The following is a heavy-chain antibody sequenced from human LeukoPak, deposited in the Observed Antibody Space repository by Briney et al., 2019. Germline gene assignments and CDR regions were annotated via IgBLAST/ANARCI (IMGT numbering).Heavy chain of an antibody. Sequence: GESLKISCKGSGYTFTSYWIGWVRQMPGKGLEWMGIMYLADSDTRYSPSFQGQVTISADKSISTAYLQWSSLKASDTAMYYCARCGGSYSKYYFDYWGQGTLVTVSS. CDR3: ARCGGSYSKYYFDY. J-gene: IGHJ4*02. CDR1: GYTFTSYW. V-gene: IGHV5-51*01. CDR2: MYLADSDT. D-gene: IGHD1-26*01.